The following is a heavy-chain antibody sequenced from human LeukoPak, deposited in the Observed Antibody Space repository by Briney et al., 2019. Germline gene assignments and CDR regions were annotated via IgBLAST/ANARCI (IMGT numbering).Heavy chain of an antibody. Sequence: TGGSLRLSCAASGFTFRSYTMSWVRQAPGKGLEWGSYISSSSSTIDYADSVKGRFTISRDNAKNSLFVQMNSLREEDTAVYFCAREVLTGSYYIDFWGQGTLVTVSS. CDR3: AREVLTGSYYIDF. CDR2: ISSSSSTI. CDR1: GFTFRSYT. V-gene: IGHV3-48*02. D-gene: IGHD3-10*01. J-gene: IGHJ4*02.